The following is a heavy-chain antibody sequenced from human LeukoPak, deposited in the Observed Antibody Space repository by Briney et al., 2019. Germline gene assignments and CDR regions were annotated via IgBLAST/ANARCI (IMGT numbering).Heavy chain of an antibody. CDR2: ISVDGGTT. J-gene: IGHJ4*02. CDR3: AKDRRGGQLWSQTDS. Sequence: GGSLRLSCAASGFTFDDFAMHWVRHAPGKGLEWVSLISVDGGTTYYTDSVKGRFTISRDNSNSSLYLQMNSLRAEDSALYYCAKDRRGGQLWSQTDSWGQGTLVTVSS. CDR1: GFTFDDFA. V-gene: IGHV3-43*02. D-gene: IGHD3-16*01.